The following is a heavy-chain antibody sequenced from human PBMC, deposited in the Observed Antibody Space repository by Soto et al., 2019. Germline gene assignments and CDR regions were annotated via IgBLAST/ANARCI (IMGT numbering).Heavy chain of an antibody. CDR3: VRGGNPYHYATSEPGTFDK. J-gene: IGHJ4*02. Sequence: QVQLQESGPGLVKPSQTLSLTCSVSGDSVSSGDSYWSWIRQPPGKALEWIGYTSFSGYTSYSPSLKSRGTISVDMSKSQFSLRLTSVTAADTAVYYCVRGGNPYHYATSEPGTFDKWGQGTLVSVSA. CDR2: TSFSGYT. D-gene: IGHD3-22*01. CDR1: GDSVSSGDSY. V-gene: IGHV4-30-4*01.